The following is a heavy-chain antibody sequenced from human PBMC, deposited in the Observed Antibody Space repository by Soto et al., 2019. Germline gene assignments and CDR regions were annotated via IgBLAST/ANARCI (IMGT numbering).Heavy chain of an antibody. J-gene: IGHJ4*02. CDR1: GFTFSSYW. D-gene: IGHD2-15*01. V-gene: IGHV3-7*02. CDR3: ARVYCSGGGCYHIDY. Sequence: GGSLRLSCAASGFTFSSYWMSWVRQAPGKGLEWVANIKQDGSEKYYVDSVKGRFTISRDNAKNSLYLQMNSLRAEDTAVYYCARVYCSGGGCYHIDYWGQGTLVTVSS. CDR2: IKQDGSEK.